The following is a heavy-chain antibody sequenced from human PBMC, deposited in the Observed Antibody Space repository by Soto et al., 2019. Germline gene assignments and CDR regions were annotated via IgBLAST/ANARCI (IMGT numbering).Heavy chain of an antibody. J-gene: IGHJ4*02. Sequence: GGSLRLSCAASGFTFSSYAMSWVRQAPGKGLEWVSAISGSGGSTYYADSVKGRFTISRDNSKNTLYLQMNSLRAEDTAVYYCAHRAVAGTDRANFDYWGQGTLVTVSS. CDR3: AHRAVAGTDRANFDY. CDR1: GFTFSSYA. CDR2: ISGSGGST. V-gene: IGHV3-23*01. D-gene: IGHD1-7*01.